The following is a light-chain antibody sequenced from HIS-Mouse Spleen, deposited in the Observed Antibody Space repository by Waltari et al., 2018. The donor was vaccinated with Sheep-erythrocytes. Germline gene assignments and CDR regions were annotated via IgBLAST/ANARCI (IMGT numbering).Light chain of an antibody. V-gene: IGLV2-23*01. J-gene: IGLJ3*02. CDR3: CSYAGSSTPWV. CDR2: EGS. Sequence: QSALTQPASVSGSPGQSITISCTGTSSDVGSYNLVSWYQQHPGKAPKLMIYEGSKRPSGVSNRLSGSKSGNTASLTISGLQAEDEADYYCCSYAGSSTPWVFGGGTKL. CDR1: SSDVGSYNL.